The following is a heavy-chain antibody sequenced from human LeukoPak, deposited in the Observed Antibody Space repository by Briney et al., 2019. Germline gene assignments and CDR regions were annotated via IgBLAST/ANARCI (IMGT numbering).Heavy chain of an antibody. V-gene: IGHV3-33*01. CDR2: IWYDGSKK. CDR1: GYTFSSHG. CDR3: ARDVGNYDSGTSYFDY. Sequence: PGGSLRLSCAASGYTFSSHGMFWVRQAPGKGLEWVALIWYDGSKKYYADSVKGRFTISRDQSKNTLYLQMNSLTAEDTAVYYCARDVGNYDSGTSYFDYWGQGTLVTVSP. D-gene: IGHD3-10*01. J-gene: IGHJ4*02.